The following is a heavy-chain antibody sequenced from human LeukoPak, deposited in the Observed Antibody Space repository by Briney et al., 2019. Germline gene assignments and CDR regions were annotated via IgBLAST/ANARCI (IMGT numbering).Heavy chain of an antibody. J-gene: IGHJ6*02. CDR2: IIPILGIA. V-gene: IGHV1-69*04. CDR3: ARAAYCSSTSCSLNYYYYYGMDV. Sequence: GASVKVSFKASGGTFSSYAISWVRQAPGQGLEWMGRIIPILGIANYAQKFQGRVTITADKSTRTAYMELSSLRSEDTAVYYCARAAYCSSTSCSLNYYYYYGMDVWGQGTTVTVSS. D-gene: IGHD2-2*01. CDR1: GGTFSSYA.